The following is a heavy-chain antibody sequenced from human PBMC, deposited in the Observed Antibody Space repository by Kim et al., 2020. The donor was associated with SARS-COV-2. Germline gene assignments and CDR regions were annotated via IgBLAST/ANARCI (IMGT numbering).Heavy chain of an antibody. V-gene: IGHV3-74*01. D-gene: IGHD1-26*01. Sequence: YAESVKGRVTISRDNAKSTLYLERSRLRAEDTAVYYCASRRYTGTYDYLDYWGQGTLVTVSS. J-gene: IGHJ4*02. CDR3: ASRRYTGTYDYLDY.